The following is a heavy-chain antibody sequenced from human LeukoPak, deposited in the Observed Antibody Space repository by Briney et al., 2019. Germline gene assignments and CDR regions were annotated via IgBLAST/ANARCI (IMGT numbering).Heavy chain of an antibody. D-gene: IGHD1-26*01. V-gene: IGHV4-30-4*08. CDR3: ARDYSGSYSLGY. J-gene: IGHJ4*02. CDR1: GGSISSGDYY. Sequence: SETLSLTCTVSGGSISSGDYYWSWIRQPPGKGLEWIGYIYYSGSTYYNPSLKSRVTISVDTSKNQFSLKLSSVTAADTAVYYCARDYSGSYSLGYWGQGTLVTVSS. CDR2: IYYSGST.